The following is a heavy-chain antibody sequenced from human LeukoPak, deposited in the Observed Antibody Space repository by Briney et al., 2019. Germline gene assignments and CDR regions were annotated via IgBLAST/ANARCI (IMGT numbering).Heavy chain of an antibody. CDR1: GDSFSSHY. V-gene: IGHV4-59*11. Sequence: PSETLSLTCTVSGDSFSSHYWTWIRQPPGKGLEWIGYISYRGSTNYSPPLKSRVTISIATSKNQSSLKRSCVTAADTAVYYCARDLVTVTKGFDIWGHGTMVSVSS. CDR2: ISYRGST. J-gene: IGHJ3*02. CDR3: ARDLVTVTKGFDI. D-gene: IGHD4-17*01.